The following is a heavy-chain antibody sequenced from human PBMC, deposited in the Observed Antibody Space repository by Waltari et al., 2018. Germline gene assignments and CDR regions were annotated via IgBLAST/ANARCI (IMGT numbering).Heavy chain of an antibody. CDR2: TYDRSKWNN. Sequence: QVQLQQSGPGLVKPSQTLPLPCAIYGDRVPSTSFPSNWIRQSPSRGLERLGRTYDRSKWNNDYAISVKSRITINPDTSKNQFSLQLNSVTPEDTAVYFCARGYGSGSYRGAFNIWGQGTMVTVSS. CDR1: GDRVPSTSFP. CDR3: ARGYGSGSYRGAFNI. D-gene: IGHD6-19*01. V-gene: IGHV6-1*01. J-gene: IGHJ3*02.